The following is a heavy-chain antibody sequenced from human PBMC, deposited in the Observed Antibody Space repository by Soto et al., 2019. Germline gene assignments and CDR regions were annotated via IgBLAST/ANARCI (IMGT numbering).Heavy chain of an antibody. D-gene: IGHD2-2*01. V-gene: IGHV1-18*01. Sequence: VSVKVSCKGSGYTFTSYGISWVRQAPGQGLEWMGWISAYNGNTNYAQKLQGRVTMTTDTSTSTAYMELRSLRSDDTAVYYCAATLGYCSSTSCWRYYFDYWGQGTLVTVSS. CDR3: AATLGYCSSTSCWRYYFDY. CDR2: ISAYNGNT. J-gene: IGHJ4*02. CDR1: GYTFTSYG.